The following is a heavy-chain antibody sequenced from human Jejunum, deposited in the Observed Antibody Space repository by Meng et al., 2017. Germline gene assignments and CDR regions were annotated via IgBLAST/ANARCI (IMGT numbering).Heavy chain of an antibody. CDR2: INPIFGTA. J-gene: IGHJ4*02. CDR3: AREIGGYSYGYVDY. D-gene: IGHD5-18*01. CDR1: GGTLSSQA. V-gene: IGHV1-69*01. Sequence: VQLVQSGAEVKKPGSSVKVSCKASGGTLSSQAISWVRQAPGQGLEWMGEINPIFGTANYAQKFQGRVSITADESTSTAYMELSSLRSEDTAVYYCAREIGGYSYGYVDYWGQGTLVTVSS.